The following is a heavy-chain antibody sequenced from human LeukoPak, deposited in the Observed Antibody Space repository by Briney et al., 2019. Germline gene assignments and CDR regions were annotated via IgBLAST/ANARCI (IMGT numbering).Heavy chain of an antibody. CDR1: GGTFRSYA. D-gene: IGHD2-15*01. CDR2: IIPIFGTA. CDR3: ARGMDIVVVVAAIAPAFDI. J-gene: IGHJ3*02. Sequence: ASVKVSCKASGGTFRSYAISWVRQAPGQGLEWMGGIIPIFGTANYAQKFQGRVTITADESTSTAYMELSSLRSEDTAVYYCARGMDIVVVVAAIAPAFDIWGQGTMVTVSS. V-gene: IGHV1-69*13.